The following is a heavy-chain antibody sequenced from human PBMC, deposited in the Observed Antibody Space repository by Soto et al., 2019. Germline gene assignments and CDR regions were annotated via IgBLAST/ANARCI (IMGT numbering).Heavy chain of an antibody. Sequence: SVKVSCKASGGTFSSYAISWVRQAPGQGLEWMGGIIPIFGTANYAQKFQGRVTITADESTSTAYMELSSLRSEDTAVYYCASPGPPGYSSSWYGWYFDLWGRGTLVTVSS. CDR3: ASPGPPGYSSSWYGWYFDL. V-gene: IGHV1-69*13. CDR2: IIPIFGTA. J-gene: IGHJ2*01. CDR1: GGTFSSYA. D-gene: IGHD6-13*01.